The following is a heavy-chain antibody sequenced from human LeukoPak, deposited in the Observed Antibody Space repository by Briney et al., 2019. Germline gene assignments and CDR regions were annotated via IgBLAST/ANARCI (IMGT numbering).Heavy chain of an antibody. J-gene: IGHJ4*02. CDR3: ARELFGSGSCPDY. Sequence: GRSLRLSCTAPGFTFSSYAIHWIRQAPAKGLEWVALVWHDGSNRYYSEAVKGRFTISRDNSKNTVYLQINSLRAEDTAVYYCARELFGSGSCPDYWGQGTRVTVSS. D-gene: IGHD3-10*01. CDR1: GFTFSSYA. CDR2: VWHDGSNR. V-gene: IGHV3-33*01.